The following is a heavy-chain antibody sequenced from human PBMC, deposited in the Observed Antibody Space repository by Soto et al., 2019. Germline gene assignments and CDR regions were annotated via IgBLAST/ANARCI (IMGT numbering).Heavy chain of an antibody. V-gene: IGHV3-30*18. Sequence: QVQLVESGGGVVQPGRSLRLSCAASGFTFSSYGMHWVRQAPGKGLEWVAVISYDGSNKYYADSVKGRFTISRDNSKNTLYLQMNSLRAEDTAVYYCAKDYSSSSFGRGNPLVDYWGQGTLVTVSS. CDR3: AKDYSSSSFGRGNPLVDY. CDR1: GFTFSSYG. J-gene: IGHJ4*02. D-gene: IGHD6-6*01. CDR2: ISYDGSNK.